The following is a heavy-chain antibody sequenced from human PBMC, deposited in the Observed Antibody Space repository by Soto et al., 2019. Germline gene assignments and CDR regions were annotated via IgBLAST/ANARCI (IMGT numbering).Heavy chain of an antibody. CDR3: TRVRASGFTTYYFDY. J-gene: IGHJ4*02. V-gene: IGHV3-7*01. CDR1: GFTFSSFW. CDR2: IKQDGSEK. D-gene: IGHD3-10*01. Sequence: GGSLRLSCAASGFTFSSFWVTWVRQAPGKGLEWVATIKQDGSEKYYVDSVKGRFTISRDNAKNSLYLQVSSLRAEDTAIYYCTRVRASGFTTYYFDYWGQGTLVTVSS.